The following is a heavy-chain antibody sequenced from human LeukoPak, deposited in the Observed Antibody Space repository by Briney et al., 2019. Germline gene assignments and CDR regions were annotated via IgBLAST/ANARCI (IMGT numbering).Heavy chain of an antibody. V-gene: IGHV3-7*01. D-gene: IGHD2-15*01. CDR3: AQLLLRGPTA. CDR1: GFTFSNYY. Sequence: GGSLRLSCAVSGFTFSNYYMSWVRQAPGKGLEWVANINQVGTETFYVDSVKGRFTISRDNAKNSLYLQMSSLRAENTAVYYCAQLLLRGPTAWGQGTLVTVSS. CDR2: INQVGTET. J-gene: IGHJ4*02.